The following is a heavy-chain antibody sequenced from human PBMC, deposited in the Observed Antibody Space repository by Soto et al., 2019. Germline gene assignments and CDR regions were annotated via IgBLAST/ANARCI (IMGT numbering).Heavy chain of an antibody. V-gene: IGHV3-7*01. CDR2: IKQDGSEK. CDR3: ARFRRVPAADQAFDY. D-gene: IGHD2-2*01. CDR1: GFTFSSYW. J-gene: IGHJ4*02. Sequence: PGGSLRLSCAASGFTFSSYWMSWVRQAPGKGLEWVANIKQDGSEKYYVDSVKGRFTISRDNAKNSLYLQMNSLRAEDTAVYYCARFRRVPAADQAFDYWGQGTLVTVSS.